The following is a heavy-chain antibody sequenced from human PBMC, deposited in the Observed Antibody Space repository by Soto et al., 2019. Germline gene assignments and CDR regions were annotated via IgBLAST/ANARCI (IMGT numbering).Heavy chain of an antibody. CDR3: ASGDLTNWGLRRPIDY. CDR2: IYYSGST. D-gene: IGHD7-27*01. V-gene: IGHV4-39*01. CDR1: GGSISSSSYY. J-gene: IGHJ4*02. Sequence: QLQLQESGPGLVKPSETLSLTCTVSGGSISSSSYYWGWIRQPPGKGLEWIGSIYYSGSTYYNPSLKSRVTISVDTSKNQFSLKLSSVTAADTAVYYCASGDLTNWGLRRPIDYWGQGTLVTVSS.